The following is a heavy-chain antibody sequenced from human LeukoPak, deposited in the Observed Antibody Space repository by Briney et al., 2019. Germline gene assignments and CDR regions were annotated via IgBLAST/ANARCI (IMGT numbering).Heavy chain of an antibody. D-gene: IGHD6-13*01. CDR3: ARAQSSSWVRDAFDI. Sequence: GGSLRLSCAASGFTFSSYEMNWVRQAPGKGLEWVSSISSSSSYIYYADSVKGRFTISRDNAKNSLYLQMNSLRAEDTAVYYCARAQSSSWVRDAFDIWGQGTMVTVSS. CDR1: GFTFSSYE. J-gene: IGHJ3*02. V-gene: IGHV3-21*01. CDR2: ISSSSSYI.